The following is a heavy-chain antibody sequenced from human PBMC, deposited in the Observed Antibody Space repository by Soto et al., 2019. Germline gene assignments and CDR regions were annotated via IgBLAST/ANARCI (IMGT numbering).Heavy chain of an antibody. J-gene: IGHJ4*02. Sequence: PSETLSLTCAVYGGSFSGYYWSWIRQPPGKGLEWIGEINHSGSTNYNPSLKSRVTISVDTSKNQFSLKLSSVTAADTAVYYCARFRTYSGFKRPVYYDYWGQGTLVTVSS. V-gene: IGHV4-34*01. CDR3: ARFRTYSGFKRPVYYDY. CDR1: GGSFSGYY. CDR2: INHSGST. D-gene: IGHD5-12*01.